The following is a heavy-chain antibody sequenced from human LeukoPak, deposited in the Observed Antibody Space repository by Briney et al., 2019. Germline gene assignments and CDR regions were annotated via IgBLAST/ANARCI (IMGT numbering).Heavy chain of an antibody. CDR2: IYPGDSTT. V-gene: IGHV5-51*01. Sequence: GESLKISCKGSGYSFTSYWIGWVRQMRGKGLEWMGIIYPGDSTTRYSPSFQGQVTISADKSISTAYLQWSSQRAPDTAMYYCVRQGAAAGYKPYYYYGMDVWGQGTTVTVSS. CDR3: VRQGAAAGYKPYYYYGMDV. D-gene: IGHD6-13*01. CDR1: GYSFTSYW. J-gene: IGHJ6*02.